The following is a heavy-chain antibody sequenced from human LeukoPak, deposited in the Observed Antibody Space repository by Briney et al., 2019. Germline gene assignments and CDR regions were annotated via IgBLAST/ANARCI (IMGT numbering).Heavy chain of an antibody. J-gene: IGHJ4*02. D-gene: IGHD5-24*01. CDR1: GGSISSSGYY. CDR3: ARRDNSFDS. CDR2: IHHSGVT. V-gene: IGHV4-39*02. Sequence: SETLSLTCTVSGGSISSSGYYWGWIRQPPGNGLEWIGSIHHSGVTYSNPSLRSRLTLSVDMSKNHFSLNLSSVTAADTAVYYCARRDNSFDSWGPGTLVTVSS.